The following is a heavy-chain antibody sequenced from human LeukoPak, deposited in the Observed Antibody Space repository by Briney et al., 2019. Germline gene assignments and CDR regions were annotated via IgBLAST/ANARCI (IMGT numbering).Heavy chain of an antibody. V-gene: IGHV4-4*07. Sequence: SETLSLTCTVSGGPINNYLWSWIRQPAGKGLEWMGRIYSSGRTRYNPPLNNRLTISLDKTKTQIYLKLTSVTAADTAMYVCAREQTTGFDQWGQGPLVTVSS. CDR3: AREQTTGFDQ. J-gene: IGHJ4*02. D-gene: IGHD4-17*01. CDR1: GGPINNYL. CDR2: IYSSGRT.